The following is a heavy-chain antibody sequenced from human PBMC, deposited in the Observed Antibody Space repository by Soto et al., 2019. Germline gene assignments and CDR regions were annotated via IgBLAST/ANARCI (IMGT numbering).Heavy chain of an antibody. J-gene: IGHJ4*02. V-gene: IGHV4-34*01. D-gene: IGHD3-22*01. CDR2: INHSGST. CDR3: ARGPSDSSGYYFDY. CDR1: GGSFSGYY. Sequence: QVQLQQWGAGLLKPSETLSLTCAVYGGSFSGYYWSWIRQPPGKGLEWIGEINHSGSTNYNPSLTSRVTISVDTSKNQFSLKLSSVTAADTALYYCARGPSDSSGYYFDYWGQGTLVTVSS.